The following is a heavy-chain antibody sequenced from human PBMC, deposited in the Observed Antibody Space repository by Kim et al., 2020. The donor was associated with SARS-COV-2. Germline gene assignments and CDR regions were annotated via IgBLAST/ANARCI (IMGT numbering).Heavy chain of an antibody. V-gene: IGHV3-21*01. CDR1: GFTFSSYS. CDR2: ISSSSSYI. CDR3: ARGDIVVVVGYYYGMDV. Sequence: GGSLRLSCAASGFTFSSYSMNWVRQAPGKGLEWVSSISSSSSYIYYADSVKGRFTISRDNAKNSLYLQMNSLRAEDTAVYYCARGDIVVVVGYYYGMDVWGQGTTVTVSS. D-gene: IGHD2-15*01. J-gene: IGHJ6*02.